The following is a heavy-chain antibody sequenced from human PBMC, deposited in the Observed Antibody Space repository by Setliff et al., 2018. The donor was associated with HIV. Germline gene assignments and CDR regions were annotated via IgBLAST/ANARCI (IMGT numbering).Heavy chain of an antibody. D-gene: IGHD3-3*01. CDR3: ARGNYYNLWADPFDY. Sequence: SETLSLTCAVYGGSFSGYYWSWIRQPPGKGLEWIGTIYHSGSTYYNPSLKSRVTISVDTSKNQFSLKLSSVTAADTALYYCARGNYYNLWADPFDYWGQGTLVTVSS. CDR2: IYHSGST. CDR1: GGSFSGYY. V-gene: IGHV4-34*01. J-gene: IGHJ4*02.